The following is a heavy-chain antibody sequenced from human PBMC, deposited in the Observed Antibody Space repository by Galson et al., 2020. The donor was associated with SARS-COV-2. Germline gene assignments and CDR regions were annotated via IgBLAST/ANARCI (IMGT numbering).Heavy chain of an antibody. CDR1: GFTFSSYG. CDR2: ISYDGSNK. CDR3: AREAAAGYSSSGATGGWFDP. V-gene: IGHV3-30*03. D-gene: IGHD6-13*01. J-gene: IGHJ5*02. Sequence: GGSLRLSCAASGFTFSSYGMHWVRQAPGKGLEWVAVISYDGSNKYYADSVKGRFTISRDNSKNTLYLQMNSLRAEDTAVYYCAREAAAGYSSSGATGGWFDPWGQGTLVTVSS.